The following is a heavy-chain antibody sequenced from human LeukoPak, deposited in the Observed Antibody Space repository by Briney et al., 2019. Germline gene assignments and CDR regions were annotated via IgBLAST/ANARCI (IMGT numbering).Heavy chain of an antibody. CDR1: GYRFTSDW. V-gene: IGHV5-51*01. CDR3: ARHPFD. J-gene: IGHJ4*02. CDR2: IYPGNSDT. Sequence: GESLKISCKASGYRFTSDWIAWVRQMPGKGLEWMGIIYPGNSDTRYSPSFQGQVTISADKSISTAYLQWSRLKASDTAIYYCARHPFDWGQGTLVTVSS.